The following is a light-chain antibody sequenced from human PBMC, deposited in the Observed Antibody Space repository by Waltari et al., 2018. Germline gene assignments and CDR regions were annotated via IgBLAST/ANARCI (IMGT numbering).Light chain of an antibody. V-gene: IGLV2-8*01. CDR1: SSDVGGYHY. CDR2: EVS. Sequence: QSALTQPPSASGSPGQSVPTSCTGTSSDVGGYHYVSWYQHHPGKAPKFMIYEVSKRPSGVPDRFSGSKSGNTASLTVSGLQAEDEADYYCSSYAGSNTWVFGGGTKLTVL. J-gene: IGLJ3*02. CDR3: SSYAGSNTWV.